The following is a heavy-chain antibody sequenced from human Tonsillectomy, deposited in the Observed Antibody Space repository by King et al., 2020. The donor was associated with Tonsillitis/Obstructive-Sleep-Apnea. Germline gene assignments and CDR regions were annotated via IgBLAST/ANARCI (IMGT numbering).Heavy chain of an antibody. Sequence: LQLVQSGGGLVQPGGSLRLSCAASGFTVSSNYMSWVRQAPGKGLEWVSVIYSGGSTYYADSVKGRFTISRDNSKNTLYLQMNSLRAEDTAVYYCARAPPRIAAAGNRLNDAFDIWGQGTMVTVSS. D-gene: IGHD6-13*01. V-gene: IGHV3-66*01. CDR3: ARAPPRIAAAGNRLNDAFDI. CDR1: GFTVSSNY. CDR2: IYSGGST. J-gene: IGHJ3*02.